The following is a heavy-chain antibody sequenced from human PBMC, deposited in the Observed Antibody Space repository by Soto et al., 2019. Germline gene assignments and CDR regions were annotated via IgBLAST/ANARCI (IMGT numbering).Heavy chain of an antibody. CDR2: INHSGRA. V-gene: IGHV4-34*01. CDR3: ARGKVVDATFSQYHDMDV. Sequence: QVQLQQWGAGLLKPSETLSLTCAVYGGSFGFYYWSWIRQSPGRGLEWIGEINHSGRANYNPSLRSLVTITLDKSKHQFSLALNSVTAADTAIYYCARGKVVDATFSQYHDMDVWGKGTTVTVSS. D-gene: IGHD2-8*02. J-gene: IGHJ6*03. CDR1: GGSFGFYY.